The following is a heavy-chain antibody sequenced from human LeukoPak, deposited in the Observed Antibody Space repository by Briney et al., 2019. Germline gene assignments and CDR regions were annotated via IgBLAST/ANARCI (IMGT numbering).Heavy chain of an antibody. CDR2: ISGSGST. CDR3: AKAGSGWYFDY. J-gene: IGHJ4*02. Sequence: PGGSLRLSCTAAGFAFSIDAMSWVRQAPGKGLEWVSLISGSGSTYYADSVKGRFTFSRDNSKNTLSLQVNSLRAEDTAIYYCAKAGSGWYFDYWGQGTLVTVSS. V-gene: IGHV3-23*01. CDR1: GFAFSIDA. D-gene: IGHD6-19*01.